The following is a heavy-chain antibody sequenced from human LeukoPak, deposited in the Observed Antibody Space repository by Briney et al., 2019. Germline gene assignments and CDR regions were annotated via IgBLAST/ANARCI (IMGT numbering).Heavy chain of an antibody. D-gene: IGHD5-12*01. CDR3: TTVGLWYRGYEASDY. J-gene: IGHJ4*02. V-gene: IGHV3-15*01. CDR2: IKSKTDGGTT. CDR1: GFTFTNAW. Sequence: KPGGSLRLSCAASGFTFTNAWMSWVRKAPGKGLEWVGRIKSKTDGGTTDYAAPVKGRFTISRDDSKNTLYLQMNSLKTEDTAVYYCTTVGLWYRGYEASDYWGQGTLVTVSS.